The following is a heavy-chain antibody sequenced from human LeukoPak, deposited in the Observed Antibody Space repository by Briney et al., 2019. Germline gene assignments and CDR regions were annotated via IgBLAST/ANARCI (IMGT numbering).Heavy chain of an antibody. D-gene: IGHD4-17*01. J-gene: IGHJ4*02. Sequence: GGSLRLSCAASGFTFSSYEMNWVRQATGKGLEWVSYISSSGSTIYYADSVKGRFTISRDNAKNSLYLQMNSLRAEDTAVYYCAKSQYGDYAVVDYWGQGTLVTVSS. V-gene: IGHV3-48*03. CDR1: GFTFSSYE. CDR2: ISSSGSTI. CDR3: AKSQYGDYAVVDY.